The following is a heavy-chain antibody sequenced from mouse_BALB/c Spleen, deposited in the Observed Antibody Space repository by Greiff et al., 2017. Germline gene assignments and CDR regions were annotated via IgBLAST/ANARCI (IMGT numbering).Heavy chain of an antibody. D-gene: IGHD1-2*01. V-gene: IGHV2-2*02. CDR2: IWSGGST. Sequence: QVQLQQSGPGLVQPSQSLSITCTVSGFSLTSYGVHWVRQSPGKGLEWLGVIWSGGSTDYNAAFISRLSISKDNSKSQVFFKMNSLQANDTAIYYCARAPSNSLIRSRYYFDYWGQGTTLTVSS. J-gene: IGHJ2*01. CDR3: ARAPSNSLIRSRYYFDY. CDR1: GFSLTSYG.